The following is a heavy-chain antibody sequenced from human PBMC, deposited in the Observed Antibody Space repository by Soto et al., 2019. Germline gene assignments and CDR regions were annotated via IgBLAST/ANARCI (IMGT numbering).Heavy chain of an antibody. D-gene: IGHD6-19*01. CDR3: VKGGWRTPSDY. CDR2: ISYDESDK. CDR1: GFPFTDYA. J-gene: IGHJ4*02. Sequence: GGSLRLSCAASGFPFTDYAMHWVRQAPGQGLEWVSVISYDESDKYYADSVKGRFTISRDNSKNTLYLQMNSLRTEDTAVYYCVKGGWRTPSDYWGQGTLVTVSS. V-gene: IGHV3-30-3*02.